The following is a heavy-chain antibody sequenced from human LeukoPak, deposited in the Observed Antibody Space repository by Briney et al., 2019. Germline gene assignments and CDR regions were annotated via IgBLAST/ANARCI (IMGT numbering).Heavy chain of an antibody. CDR3: ARGTEDIVVVPAAYKGAFDI. D-gene: IGHD2-2*01. J-gene: IGHJ3*02. CDR2: IIPIFGTA. CDR1: GGTFSSYA. V-gene: IGHV1-69*13. Sequence: ASVKVSCKASGGTFSSYAISWVRQAPGQGLEWMGGIIPIFGTANYAQKFQGRVTITADESTSTAYMELSSLRSEDTAVYYCARGTEDIVVVPAAYKGAFDIWGQGTMVTVSS.